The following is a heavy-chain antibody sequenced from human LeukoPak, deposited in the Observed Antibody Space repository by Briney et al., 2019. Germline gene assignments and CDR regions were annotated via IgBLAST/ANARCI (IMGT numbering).Heavy chain of an antibody. Sequence: GGSLRLSCAASGFAFDDYAMHWVRQAPGKGLEWVSGISWNSGSIGYADSVKGRFTISRDNAKNSLYLQMNSLRAEDTALYYCAKDRHFDYWGQGTLVTVSS. CDR1: GFAFDDYA. J-gene: IGHJ4*02. V-gene: IGHV3-9*01. CDR2: ISWNSGSI. CDR3: AKDRHFDY.